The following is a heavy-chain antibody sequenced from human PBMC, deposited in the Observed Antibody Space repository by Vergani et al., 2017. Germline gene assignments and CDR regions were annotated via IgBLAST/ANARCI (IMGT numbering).Heavy chain of an antibody. V-gene: IGHV3-21*02. CDR3: AREIAAAGSEVAYYFDY. CDR1: GFNFSSYN. Sequence: EVQLVESGGGLVQPGGSLRLSCAASGFNFSSYNMNWVRQAPGKGLEWVSSISSSSSYIYYADSVKGRFTISRDNAKNSLYLQMNSLRAEDTAVYYCAREIAAAGSEVAYYFDYWGQGTLVTVSS. D-gene: IGHD6-13*01. CDR2: ISSSSSYI. J-gene: IGHJ4*02.